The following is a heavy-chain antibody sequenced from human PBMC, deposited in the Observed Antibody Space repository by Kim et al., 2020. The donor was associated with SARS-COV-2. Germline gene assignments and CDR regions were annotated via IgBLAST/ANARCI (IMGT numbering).Heavy chain of an antibody. Sequence: YTEPVRGRFTISRDDSKATVYLQMNSLKIEDTGVYYCSADVPTAGKGEIDYWGQGTLVTVSS. D-gene: IGHD6-13*01. CDR3: SADVPTAGKGEIDY. V-gene: IGHV3-15*01. J-gene: IGHJ4*02.